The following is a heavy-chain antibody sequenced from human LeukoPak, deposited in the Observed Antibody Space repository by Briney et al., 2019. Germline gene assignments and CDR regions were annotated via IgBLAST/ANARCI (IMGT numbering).Heavy chain of an antibody. CDR3: AREGLRSGSSLFFQH. V-gene: IGHV4-39*07. CDR1: GGSINSSSYY. J-gene: IGHJ1*01. CDR2: IYYSEIT. D-gene: IGHD1-26*01. Sequence: PSETLSLTCTVSGGSINSSSYYWGWIRQPPGKGLEWIGSIYYSEITYYNPSLKSRVTISVDTSENQFSLRLSSVTAADTAVYYCAREGLRSGSSLFFQHWGQGTLVTVSS.